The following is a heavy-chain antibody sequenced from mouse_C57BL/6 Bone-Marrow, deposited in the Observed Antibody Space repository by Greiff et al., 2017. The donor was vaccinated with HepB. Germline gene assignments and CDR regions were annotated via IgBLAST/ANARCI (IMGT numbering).Heavy chain of an antibody. V-gene: IGHV1-53*01. CDR1: GYTFTSYW. D-gene: IGHD1-1*01. CDR3: ARGLITTESDY. J-gene: IGHJ2*01. CDR2: INHSNGGT. Sequence: QVQLQQPGTELVKPGASVKLSCKASGYTFTSYWMHWVKQRPGQGLEWIGNINHSNGGTNYNEKFKSKASMTVDKSSISAYMHLSSLTSEDSAVYYCARGLITTESDYWGQGTTLTVSS.